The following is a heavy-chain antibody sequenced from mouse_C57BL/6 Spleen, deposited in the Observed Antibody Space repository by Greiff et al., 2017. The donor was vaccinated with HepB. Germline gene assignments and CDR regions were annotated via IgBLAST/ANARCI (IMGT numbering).Heavy chain of an antibody. V-gene: IGHV1-62-3*01. CDR1: GYTFTSYW. CDR2: IDPNSGGT. Sequence: QVQLQQPGAELVKPGASVKLSCKASGYTFTSYWMHWVKQRPGRGLEWIGRIDPNSGGTKYNEKFKSKATLTVDKPSSTAYMQLSSLTTEDSAIYYCARSGLAQSRDYYAMDYWGQGTSVTVSS. CDR3: ARSGLAQSRDYYAMDY. J-gene: IGHJ4*01. D-gene: IGHD2-4*01.